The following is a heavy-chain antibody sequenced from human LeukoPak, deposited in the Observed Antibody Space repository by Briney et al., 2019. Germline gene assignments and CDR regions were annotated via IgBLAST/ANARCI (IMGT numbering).Heavy chain of an antibody. Sequence: PGGSLRLSCAASGFTFDDYAMHWVRQAPGKGLEWVSGISWNSGSIGYADSVKGRFTISGDNAKNSLYLQMNSLRAEDTALYYCAKDSYGGKGFNWFDPWGQGTLVTVSS. CDR1: GFTFDDYA. D-gene: IGHD4-23*01. J-gene: IGHJ5*02. CDR3: AKDSYGGKGFNWFDP. V-gene: IGHV3-9*01. CDR2: ISWNSGSI.